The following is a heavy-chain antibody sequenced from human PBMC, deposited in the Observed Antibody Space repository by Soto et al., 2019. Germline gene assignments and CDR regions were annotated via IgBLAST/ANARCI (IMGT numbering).Heavy chain of an antibody. J-gene: IGHJ3*02. CDR1: GYTFTSYD. D-gene: IGHD2-21*02. Sequence: ASVKVSCKASGYTFTSYDINWVRRATGQGLEWMGWMNPNSGNTGYAQKFQGRVTMTRNTSISTAYMELSSLRSEDTAVYYCARGHRHIVVVTAPRGAFDIWGQGTMVTVSS. V-gene: IGHV1-8*01. CDR3: ARGHRHIVVVTAPRGAFDI. CDR2: MNPNSGNT.